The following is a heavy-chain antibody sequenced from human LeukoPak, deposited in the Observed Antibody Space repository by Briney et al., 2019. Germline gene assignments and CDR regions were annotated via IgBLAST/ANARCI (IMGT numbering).Heavy chain of an antibody. CDR1: GGSISSYY. V-gene: IGHV4-59*08. CDR3: ARPWPPYSSSGGNWFDP. CDR2: IYYSGST. D-gene: IGHD6-13*01. Sequence: KPSETLSLTCTVSGGSISSYYWSWIRQPPGKGLEWIGYIYYSGSTNYNPSLKSRVTISVDTSKNQFSLKLSSVTAADTAVYYCARPWPPYSSSGGNWFDPWGQGTLVTVSS. J-gene: IGHJ5*02.